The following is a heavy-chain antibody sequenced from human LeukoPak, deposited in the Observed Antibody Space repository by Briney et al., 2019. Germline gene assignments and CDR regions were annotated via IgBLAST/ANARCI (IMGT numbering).Heavy chain of an antibody. J-gene: IGHJ4*02. V-gene: IGHV3-7*01. CDR1: GFTFATYC. CDR3: AKDRYGGTYLQTGPCAH. Sequence: GESLRLSCAASGFTFATYCMTWVRQAPGKGLEWVANIKQDGTEKYSVDSVKGRFTISRDNAKNSLYLQMNSLIVEDTAVYYCAKDRYGGTYLQTGPCAHWGQGTLVTVSS. D-gene: IGHD1-26*01. CDR2: IKQDGTEK.